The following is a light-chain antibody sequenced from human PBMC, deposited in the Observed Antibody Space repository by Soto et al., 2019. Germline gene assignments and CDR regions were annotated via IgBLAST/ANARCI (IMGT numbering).Light chain of an antibody. J-gene: IGKJ3*01. V-gene: IGKV3-20*01. CDR3: QYGSSPVT. CDR2: GAS. CDR1: QSVSSSY. Sequence: EMVFAQSPGTLSLSPGERATLSCRASQSVSSSYLAWFQQRPGQAPRLLIYGASSRATGIPDRFSGSGSGPYFTLSTSRLEPEDFAVYYCQYGSSPVTFGPGTKVDVK.